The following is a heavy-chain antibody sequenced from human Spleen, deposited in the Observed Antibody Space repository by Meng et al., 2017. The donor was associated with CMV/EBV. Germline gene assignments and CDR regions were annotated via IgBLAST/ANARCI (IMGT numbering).Heavy chain of an antibody. Sequence: SVKVSCKASGGTHSTYTLTWVRQAPGQGLEWMGRIRPSIDIADYAQKFQGRLTITADHSTTTTYMELSSLRSEDTAVYYCARSIGYAMGVWGQGTMVTVSS. CDR1: GGTHSTYT. V-gene: IGHV1-69*02. CDR2: IRPSIDIA. CDR3: ARSIGYAMGV. J-gene: IGHJ6*02. D-gene: IGHD3-10*01.